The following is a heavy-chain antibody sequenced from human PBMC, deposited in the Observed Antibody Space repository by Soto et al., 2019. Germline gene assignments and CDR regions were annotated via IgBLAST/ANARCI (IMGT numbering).Heavy chain of an antibody. Sequence: SETLSLTCAVYGGSFSGYYLSWIRQPPGKGLEWIGEINHSGSTNYNPSLKSRVTISVDTSKNQFSLKLSSVTAADTAVYYCAQRGYYDSSGYYYFGYWGQGTLVTVSS. V-gene: IGHV4-34*01. CDR2: INHSGST. CDR3: AQRGYYDSSGYYYFGY. J-gene: IGHJ4*02. D-gene: IGHD3-22*01. CDR1: GGSFSGYY.